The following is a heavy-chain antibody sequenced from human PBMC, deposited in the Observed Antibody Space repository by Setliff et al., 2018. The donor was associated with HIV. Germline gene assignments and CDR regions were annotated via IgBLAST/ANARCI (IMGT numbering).Heavy chain of an antibody. CDR2: ILDSGST. CDR3: ARVPNWGSAPFAYDV. CDR1: GASISSGGYY. Sequence: SETLSLTCTVSGASISSGGYYWNWIRQLPGKGLEWIGYILDSGSTYCNPSLRGRLSMSIDTSANQFSVELTSVTAADTALYFCARVPNWGSAPFAYDVWGLGTMVTVSS. V-gene: IGHV4-31*03. D-gene: IGHD7-27*01. J-gene: IGHJ3*01.